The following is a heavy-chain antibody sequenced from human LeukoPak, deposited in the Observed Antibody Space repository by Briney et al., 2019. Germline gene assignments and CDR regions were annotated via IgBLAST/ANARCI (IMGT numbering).Heavy chain of an antibody. J-gene: IGHJ4*02. CDR3: AGLKRITIFGVVTTYFDY. D-gene: IGHD3-3*01. Sequence: SETLSLTCTVSGGSISSGDYYWSWIRQPPGKGLEWIGYIYYSGSTYYNPSLKSRVTISVDTSKNQFSLKLSSVTAADTAVYYCAGLKRITIFGVVTTYFDYWGQGTLVTVSS. V-gene: IGHV4-30-4*08. CDR2: IYYSGST. CDR1: GGSISSGDYY.